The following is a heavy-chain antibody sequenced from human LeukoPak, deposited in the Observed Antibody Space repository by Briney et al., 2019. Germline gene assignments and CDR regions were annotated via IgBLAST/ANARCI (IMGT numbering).Heavy chain of an antibody. CDR3: ASPRDVAVVVGATAGYLDL. V-gene: IGHV4-61*02. CDR2: IYPSGSI. J-gene: IGHJ2*01. D-gene: IGHD2-15*01. Sequence: SETLSLTCTVSGGSISSGSYYWSWIRQPAGKGLEWIGSIYPSGSIFYNPSLKSRVTMSADTSRNQFYLKLDSMTAADTAVYYCASPRDVAVVVGATAGYLDLWGRGTLVTVSS. CDR1: GGSISSGSYY.